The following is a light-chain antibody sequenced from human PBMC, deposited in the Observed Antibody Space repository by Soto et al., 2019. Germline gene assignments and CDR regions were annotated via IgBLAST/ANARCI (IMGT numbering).Light chain of an antibody. V-gene: IGKV3-15*01. J-gene: IGKJ1*01. CDR3: QQYNNWPRET. CDR2: GAS. CDR1: QSVSSY. Sequence: EIVLTQSPATLSLSPGERATLSCRASQSVSSYLAWYQQKPGQAPRLLIYGASTRATGIPARFSGSGSGTEFTLTISSLQSEDFAVYYCQQYNNWPRETFGQGTKVDI.